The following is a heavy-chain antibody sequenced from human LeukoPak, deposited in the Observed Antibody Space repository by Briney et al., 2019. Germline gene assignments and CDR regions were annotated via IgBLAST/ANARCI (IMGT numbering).Heavy chain of an antibody. CDR2: IYSGGST. V-gene: IGHV3-53*01. CDR3: ASGWGSNRPPYYYREV. D-gene: IGHD3-16*02. CDR1: GFTVSSNY. J-gene: IGHJ6*03. Sequence: GGSLRLSCAASGFTVSSNYMSWVRQAPGKGLEWVSVIYSGGSTYYADSVKGRFTISRDNSKNTLYLKMNSLRAEDTAVYYCASGWGSNRPPYYYREVGGTGTRVTVSS.